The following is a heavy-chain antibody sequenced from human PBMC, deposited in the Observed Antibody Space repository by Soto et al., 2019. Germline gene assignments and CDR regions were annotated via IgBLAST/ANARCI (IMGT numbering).Heavy chain of an antibody. CDR1: GFTFSSYG. V-gene: IGHV3-30*18. Sequence: SGGSLRLSCAASGFTFSSYGMHWVRQAPGKGLEWVAVISYDGSNKYYADSVKGRFTISRDNSKNTLYLQMNSLRAEDTAVYYCAKEYSYGSQYYYYGMDVWGQGTTVTVSS. J-gene: IGHJ6*02. D-gene: IGHD5-18*01. CDR2: ISYDGSNK. CDR3: AKEYSYGSQYYYYGMDV.